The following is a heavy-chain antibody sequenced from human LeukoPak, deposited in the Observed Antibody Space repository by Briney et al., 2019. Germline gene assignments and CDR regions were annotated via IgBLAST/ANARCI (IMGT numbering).Heavy chain of an antibody. CDR2: INSDGSST. V-gene: IGHV3-74*01. CDR3: ARGGWRYYYDSTDAFDI. D-gene: IGHD3-22*01. Sequence: RGSLRLSCAASGFTFSSYWMHWVRQAPGKGLVWVSRINSDGSSTSYADSVKGRFTISRDNAKNTLYLQMNSLRAEDTAVYYCARGGWRYYYDSTDAFDIWGQGTMLTVSS. J-gene: IGHJ3*02. CDR1: GFTFSSYW.